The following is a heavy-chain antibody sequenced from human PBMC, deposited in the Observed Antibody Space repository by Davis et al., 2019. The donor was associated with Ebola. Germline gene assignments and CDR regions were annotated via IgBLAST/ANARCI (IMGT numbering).Heavy chain of an antibody. J-gene: IGHJ4*02. D-gene: IGHD4-17*01. CDR1: GFTFSGSA. CDR3: TTTTVTNDY. Sequence: GGSLRLSCAASGFTFSGSAMHWVRQASGQGLDWVGRIRSKANSYATAYAASVKGRFTISRDDSKNTAYLQMNSLKTEDTAVYYCTTTTVTNDYWGQGTLVTVSS. CDR2: IRSKANSYAT. V-gene: IGHV3-73*01.